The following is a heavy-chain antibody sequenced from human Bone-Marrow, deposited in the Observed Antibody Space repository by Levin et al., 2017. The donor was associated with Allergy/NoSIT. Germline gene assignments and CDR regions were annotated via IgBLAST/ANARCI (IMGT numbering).Heavy chain of an antibody. CDR2: INHSGST. V-gene: IGHV4-34*01. CDR3: ARGTDDYGDYGGAFDI. CDR1: GGSFSGYY. J-gene: IGHJ3*02. Sequence: SETLSLTCAVYGGSFSGYYWSWIRQPPGKGLEWIGEINHSGSTNYNPSLKSRVTISVDTSKNQFSLKLSSVTAADTAVYYCARGTDDYGDYGGAFDIWGQGTMVTVSS. D-gene: IGHD4-17*01.